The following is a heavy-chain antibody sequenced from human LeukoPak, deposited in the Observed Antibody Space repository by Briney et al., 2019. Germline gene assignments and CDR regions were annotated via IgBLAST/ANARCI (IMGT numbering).Heavy chain of an antibody. CDR3: VREGDYYDSSVYSGEVGAFDI. D-gene: IGHD3-22*01. CDR2: INVHSQPK. Sequence: RGSLRLSCTASGFTFRTFHMCWVPDAPGKGLERGSYINVHSQPKYYVDSVMGRSTISRDNAKSSLSLQLHDLRAEGKAVYYCVREGDYYDSSVYSGEVGAFDIWGQGTMVTVSS. CDR1: GFTFRTFH. J-gene: IGHJ3*02. V-gene: IGHV3-48*01.